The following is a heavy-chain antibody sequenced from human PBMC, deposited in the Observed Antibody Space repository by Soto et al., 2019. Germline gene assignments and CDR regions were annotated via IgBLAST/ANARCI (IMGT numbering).Heavy chain of an antibody. CDR1: GYSFTSYW. J-gene: IGHJ4*02. Sequence: GESLKISCKGSGYSFTSYWIGWVRQMPGKAPEWMGLIYPPDSDTKYSPSFQGQVTISADKSISTAYLRWSSLKASDTATYYCASLPYHNSYSGFDSWGQGTPVTVSS. D-gene: IGHD1-26*01. CDR2: IYPPDSDT. V-gene: IGHV5-51*01. CDR3: ASLPYHNSYSGFDS.